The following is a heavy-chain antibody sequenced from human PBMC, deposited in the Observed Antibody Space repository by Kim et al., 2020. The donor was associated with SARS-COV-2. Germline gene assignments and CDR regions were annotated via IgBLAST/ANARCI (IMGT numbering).Heavy chain of an antibody. Sequence: VSVKSRITINPDTSKNQFSLQLNSVTPEDTAVYYCARELWFGELLGYFDYWGQGTLVTVSS. V-gene: IGHV6-1*01. CDR3: ARELWFGELLGYFDY. J-gene: IGHJ4*02. D-gene: IGHD3-10*01.